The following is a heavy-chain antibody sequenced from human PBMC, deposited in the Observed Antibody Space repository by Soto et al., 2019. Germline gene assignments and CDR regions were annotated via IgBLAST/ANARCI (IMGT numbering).Heavy chain of an antibody. D-gene: IGHD6-13*01. V-gene: IGHV3-23*01. CDR2: ISGSDGST. Sequence: GGSLRLSCVASGVSVSSYAMSWVRQAPGKGLEWVSVISGSDGSTYYADSVKGRFTISRDNSKNTLYLQMNSLRAEDTAVYYCAKDRERDAWYEDYWGQGTLVTVSS. J-gene: IGHJ4*02. CDR1: GVSVSSYA. CDR3: AKDRERDAWYEDY.